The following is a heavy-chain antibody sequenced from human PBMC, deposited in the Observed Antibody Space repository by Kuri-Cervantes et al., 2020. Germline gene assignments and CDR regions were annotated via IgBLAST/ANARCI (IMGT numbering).Heavy chain of an antibody. CDR3: TTSNWVYGPY. D-gene: IGHD7-27*01. CDR2: IRSNTDGGTT. V-gene: IGHV3-15*01. CDR1: GLTFSSYA. J-gene: IGHJ4*02. Sequence: GGSLRLSCTASGLTFSSYAMNWVRQAPGKGLEWVGRIRSNTDGGTTDYAAPVQGRFTVSRDDSKNTLYLQMNSLKTEDTAIYYCTTSNWVYGPYWGQGTLVTVSS.